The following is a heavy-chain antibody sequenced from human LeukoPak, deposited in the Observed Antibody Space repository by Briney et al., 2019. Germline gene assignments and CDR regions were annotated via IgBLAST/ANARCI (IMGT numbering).Heavy chain of an antibody. CDR2: INLDGTDK. Sequence: GGSLRLSCAASGFTFSSYAMSWVRQAPGKGLEWVASINLDGTDKYYVDAVKGRFTISRDNAKNSLFLEMNSLRATDTAVYYCVRNGGSLDYWGQGTLVTVSS. CDR1: GFTFSSYA. D-gene: IGHD2-15*01. J-gene: IGHJ4*02. V-gene: IGHV3-7*01. CDR3: VRNGGSLDY.